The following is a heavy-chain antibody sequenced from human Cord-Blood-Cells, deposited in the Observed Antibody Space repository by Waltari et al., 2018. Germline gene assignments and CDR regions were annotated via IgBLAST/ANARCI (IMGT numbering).Heavy chain of an antibody. CDR3: ARGVLYYFDY. CDR1: GGSISSRSYY. V-gene: IGHV4-39*01. J-gene: IGHJ4*02. D-gene: IGHD2-8*02. CDR2: SYYSGST. Sequence: QLQLQESGPGLVKPSETLSLTCPVHGGSISSRSYYWGWIRQPHGKGLEWIGSSYYSGSTYYNPSLKSRVTISVDTSKNQFSLKLSSVTAADTAVYYCARGVLYYFDYWGQGTLVTVSS.